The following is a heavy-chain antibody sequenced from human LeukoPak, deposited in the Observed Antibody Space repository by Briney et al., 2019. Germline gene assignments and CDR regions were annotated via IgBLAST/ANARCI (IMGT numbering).Heavy chain of an antibody. CDR1: GGTFSSYA. D-gene: IGHD2-2*01. Sequence: SVKVSFKASGGTFSSYAISWVRQAPGQGLEWMGGIIPIFGTANYAQKFQGRVTITTDESTSTAYMELSSLRSEDTAVYYCARVRYCSSTSCKDWRYYYYYYMDVWGKGTTVTVSS. V-gene: IGHV1-69*05. CDR3: ARVRYCSSTSCKDWRYYYYYYMDV. CDR2: IIPIFGTA. J-gene: IGHJ6*03.